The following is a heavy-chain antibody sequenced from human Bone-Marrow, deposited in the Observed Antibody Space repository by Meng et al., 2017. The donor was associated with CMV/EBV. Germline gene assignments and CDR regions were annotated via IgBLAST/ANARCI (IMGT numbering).Heavy chain of an antibody. J-gene: IGHJ6*01. V-gene: IGHV1-69*10. Sequence: SVKVSCKASGGTFSSYTISWVRQAPGQGLEWMGGIIPILGIANYAQKFQGRVTITADKSTSTAYIELSSLRSEDTAVYYCASRYCSSTSCQPYYYYYGMDVWGQGTTVTVSS. CDR2: IIPILGIA. CDR1: GGTFSSYT. CDR3: ASRYCSSTSCQPYYYYYGMDV. D-gene: IGHD2-2*01.